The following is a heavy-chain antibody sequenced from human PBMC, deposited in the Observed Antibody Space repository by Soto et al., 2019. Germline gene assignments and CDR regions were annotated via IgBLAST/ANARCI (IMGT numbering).Heavy chain of an antibody. V-gene: IGHV3-33*08. CDR2: IWYDGSNK. J-gene: IGHJ4*02. CDR3: ARAPYYYDSRGYWAY. Sequence: SCAASGFTFSSYGIHWLRQAPGKGLEWVAVIWYDGSNKYYADSVRGRFTISRDNSKNTLYLQMNSLRAEDTAVYYCARAPYYYDSRGYWAYWGQGTLVTVSS. D-gene: IGHD3-22*01. CDR1: GFTFSSYG.